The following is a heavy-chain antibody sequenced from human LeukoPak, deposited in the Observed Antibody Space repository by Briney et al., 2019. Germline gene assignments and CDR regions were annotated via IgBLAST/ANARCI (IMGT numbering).Heavy chain of an antibody. Sequence: GGSLRLSCAASGFTLSSYDMHWVRQAPGKGLEWVSSFADSGGNTYYADSVKGRFTVSRDSSKNTLFLQMNSLRAEDTAVYYCAKGSALWGYYLDNWGQGTLVTVSS. D-gene: IGHD7-27*01. V-gene: IGHV3-23*01. J-gene: IGHJ4*02. CDR1: GFTLSSYD. CDR3: AKGSALWGYYLDN. CDR2: FADSGGNT.